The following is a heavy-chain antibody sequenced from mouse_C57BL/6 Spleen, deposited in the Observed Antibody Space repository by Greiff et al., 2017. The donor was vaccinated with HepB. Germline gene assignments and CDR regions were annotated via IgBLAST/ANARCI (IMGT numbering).Heavy chain of an antibody. CDR2: IDPEDGDT. Sequence: EVKLVESGAELVRPGASVKLSCTASGFNIKDYYMHWVKQRPEQGLEWIGRIDPEDGDTEYAPKFQGKATMTADTSSNTAYLQLSSLTSEDTAVYYCTTKGSDPYYYAMDYWGQGTSVTVSS. CDR3: TTKGSDPYYYAMDY. J-gene: IGHJ4*01. CDR1: GFNIKDYY. V-gene: IGHV14-1*01.